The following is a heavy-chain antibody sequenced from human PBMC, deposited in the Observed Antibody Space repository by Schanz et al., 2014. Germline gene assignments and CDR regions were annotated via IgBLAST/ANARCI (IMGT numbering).Heavy chain of an antibody. J-gene: IGHJ4*02. CDR3: AKIERNED. CDR1: GFTFSSYA. CDR2: IGTSGGT. D-gene: IGHD1-1*01. V-gene: IGHV3-23*01. Sequence: EVHLLDSGGGLVQPGGSLRLSCAASGFTFSSYAMSWVRQAPGKGLEWVSTIGTSGGTNYAESVKGRFTISRDNSKNTLYLQMNSLRAEDTAVYFCAKIERNEDWGQGTLXTVSS.